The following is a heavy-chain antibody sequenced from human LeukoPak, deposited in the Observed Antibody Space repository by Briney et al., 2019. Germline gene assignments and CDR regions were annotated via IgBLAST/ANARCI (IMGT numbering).Heavy chain of an antibody. D-gene: IGHD3-10*01. Sequence: PGGSLRLSCAASGFTFAGYTMHWVRQAPGKGLEWVSLISWNGFTTYYADPVKGRFTISRDNSKNSLYLQMNSLKAEDTAVYYCAKADYYADHLFDYWGQGTLVTVSS. CDR3: AKADYYADHLFDY. CDR2: ISWNGFTT. J-gene: IGHJ4*02. V-gene: IGHV3-43*01. CDR1: GFTFAGYT.